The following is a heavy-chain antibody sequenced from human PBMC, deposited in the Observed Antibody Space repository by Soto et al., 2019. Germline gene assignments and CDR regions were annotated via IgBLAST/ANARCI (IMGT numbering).Heavy chain of an antibody. D-gene: IGHD4-17*01. CDR2: ISHSGNT. Sequence: SETLSLTCAVSSGSICSNWWSWVRQPPGKGLEWIGEISHSGNTNYNPSLKSRVIMSVDKSKNQFSLKLSSVTAADTAVYYCARLSSYGDYAHWGQGTLVTVSS. CDR3: ARLSSYGDYAH. V-gene: IGHV4-4*02. CDR1: SGSICSNW. J-gene: IGHJ4*02.